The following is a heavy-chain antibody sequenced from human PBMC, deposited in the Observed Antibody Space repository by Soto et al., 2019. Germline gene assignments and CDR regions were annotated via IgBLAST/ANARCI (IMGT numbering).Heavy chain of an antibody. Sequence: QITLKESGPTLVRPTQTLTLTCTFSGFSLTTSGVGVGWIRQPPGKALEWLAVIYWDDDKRYSSSLKSRLTITKDADKTKVVLTLTNTDPVDTATDYCAHHPYYGLWGYYFDYWGQGTLVTVSS. CDR3: AHHPYYGLWGYYFDY. D-gene: IGHD3-10*01. V-gene: IGHV2-5*02. CDR2: IYWDDDK. J-gene: IGHJ4*02. CDR1: GFSLTTSGVG.